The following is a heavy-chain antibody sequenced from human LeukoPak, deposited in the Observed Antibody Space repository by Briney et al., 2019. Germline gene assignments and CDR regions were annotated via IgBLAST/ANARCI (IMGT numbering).Heavy chain of an antibody. D-gene: IGHD2-2*01. V-gene: IGHV4-38-2*01. CDR1: GYSISTGYY. Sequence: SETLSLTCAVSGYSISTGYYWGWIRQPPGKGLEWIGTIYHSGSTYYNPSLKSRDTISVDTSKNQFSLKLSSVTAADTALYYCARSKCGSTSCYGGNWFDPWGQGTLVTVSS. CDR3: ARSKCGSTSCYGGNWFDP. CDR2: IYHSGST. J-gene: IGHJ5*02.